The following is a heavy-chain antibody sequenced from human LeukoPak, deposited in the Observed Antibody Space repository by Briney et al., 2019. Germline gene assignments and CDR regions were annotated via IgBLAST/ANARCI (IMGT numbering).Heavy chain of an antibody. CDR1: GGSISNYY. Sequence: SETLSLTCTVSGGSISNYYWSWIRQPPGKRLEWIGYIYYSESTIDDPSLKSRVTMSVDTSKNQFSLRLSSVTAADTAVYYCARGRDHPDYWGQGTLVAVSS. CDR2: IYYSEST. J-gene: IGHJ4*02. D-gene: IGHD2-21*02. V-gene: IGHV4-59*01. CDR3: ARGRDHPDY.